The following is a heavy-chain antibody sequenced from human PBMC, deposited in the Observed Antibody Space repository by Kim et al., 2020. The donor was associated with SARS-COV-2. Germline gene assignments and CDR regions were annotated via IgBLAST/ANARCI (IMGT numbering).Heavy chain of an antibody. D-gene: IGHD5-12*01. J-gene: IGHJ4*02. V-gene: IGHV3-23*01. Sequence: ASVTGRFTISRDNSKNTLYLQMNSLRAEDTAVYYCAKVRGYSGYEYYFDYWGQGTLVTVSS. CDR3: AKVRGYSGYEYYFDY.